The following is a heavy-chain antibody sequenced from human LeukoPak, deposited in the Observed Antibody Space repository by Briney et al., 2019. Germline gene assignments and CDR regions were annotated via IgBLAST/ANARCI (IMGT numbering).Heavy chain of an antibody. Sequence: GASVKISCKASGYSFTDYDINWVRQATGQGLEWMGWMNPNTGNTDYAQKFQGRVTMTRDTSISTAYMELSGLRSEDTAIYYCAGGWEPYDYWFDPWGQGTLVTVSS. V-gene: IGHV1-8*01. CDR1: GYSFTDYD. CDR2: MNPNTGNT. D-gene: IGHD5-12*01. J-gene: IGHJ5*02. CDR3: AGGWEPYDYWFDP.